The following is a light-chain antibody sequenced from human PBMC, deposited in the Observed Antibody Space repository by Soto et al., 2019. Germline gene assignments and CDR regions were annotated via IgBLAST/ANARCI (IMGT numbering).Light chain of an antibody. CDR1: DVGGYNY. J-gene: IGLJ2*01. CDR2: EVS. V-gene: IGLV2-8*01. CDR3: SSYAGTNVV. Sequence: DVGGYNYVSCYQQHPGKAPKLMIYEVSKRPSGVPARFSGSKSGNTASLTVSGLPAEDEADYYCSSYAGTNVVFGGGTQLTVL.